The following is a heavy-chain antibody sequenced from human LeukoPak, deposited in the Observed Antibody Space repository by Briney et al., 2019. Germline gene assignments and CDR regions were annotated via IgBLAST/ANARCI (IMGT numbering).Heavy chain of an antibody. Sequence: ASVKVSCMTSGYSFTDYYIHWVRQAPGQGLEWMGWINTKSGRTSSARKFQGRVTMTRDPSITTVYMDMAWLTSDDTAIYFCARADFIDAGPYLIGPWGQGTLVTVSS. CDR1: GYSFTDYY. CDR3: ARADFIDAGPYLIGP. V-gene: IGHV1-2*02. CDR2: INTKSGRT. D-gene: IGHD3-3*01. J-gene: IGHJ5*02.